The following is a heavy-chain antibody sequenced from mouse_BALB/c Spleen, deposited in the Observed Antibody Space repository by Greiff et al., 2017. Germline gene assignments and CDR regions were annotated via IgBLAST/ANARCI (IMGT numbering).Heavy chain of an antibody. Sequence: EVKLMESGGGLVKPGGSLKLSCAASGFTFSSYAMSWVRQSPEKRLEWVAEISSGGSYTYYPDTVTGRFTISRDNAKNTLYLEMSSLRSEDTAMYYCARGDGNYGYYAMDYWGQGTSVTVSS. J-gene: IGHJ4*01. D-gene: IGHD2-1*01. CDR3: ARGDGNYGYYAMDY. CDR1: GFTFSSYA. CDR2: ISSGGSYT. V-gene: IGHV5-9-4*01.